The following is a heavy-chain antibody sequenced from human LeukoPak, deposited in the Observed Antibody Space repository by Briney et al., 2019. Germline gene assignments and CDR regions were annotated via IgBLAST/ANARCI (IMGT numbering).Heavy chain of an antibody. CDR2: IIPIFGTA. J-gene: IGHJ4*02. CDR1: GGTFSSYA. Sequence: ASVKVSCKASGGTFSSYAISWVRQAPGQGLEWMGGIIPIFGTANYAQKFQGRVTITADESTSTAYMELSSLRSEDTAVYYCASGEVAAGPAPLDYWGQGTLVTVSS. D-gene: IGHD6-13*01. V-gene: IGHV1-69*13. CDR3: ASGEVAAGPAPLDY.